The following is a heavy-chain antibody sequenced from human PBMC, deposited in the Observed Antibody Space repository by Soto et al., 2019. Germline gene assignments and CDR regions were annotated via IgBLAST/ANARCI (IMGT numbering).Heavy chain of an antibody. V-gene: IGHV1-18*01. CDR1: GYTFTSYG. J-gene: IGHJ5*02. Sequence: ASVKVSCRASGYTFTSYGISWVRQAPGQGLEWMGWISAYNGKTNYAQKFQGRVTITTDTSTSTAYMELSSLRSEDTAVYYCARVIRRYFDWQGWFDPWGQGALVTVSS. D-gene: IGHD3-9*01. CDR2: ISAYNGKT. CDR3: ARVIRRYFDWQGWFDP.